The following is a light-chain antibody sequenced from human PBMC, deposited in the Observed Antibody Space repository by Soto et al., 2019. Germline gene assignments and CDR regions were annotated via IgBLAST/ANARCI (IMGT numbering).Light chain of an antibody. Sequence: EIVMTQSPATLSVSPGERATLSCRASQSVSGNLAWYQQKPGQAPRLLIYGASTRATGIPSRFGASGSGTEFTLTITSLQSEDFAVYYGQQYNYWSPLTFGGGSKVEIK. V-gene: IGKV3-15*01. CDR1: QSVSGN. J-gene: IGKJ4*01. CDR3: QQYNYWSPLT. CDR2: GAS.